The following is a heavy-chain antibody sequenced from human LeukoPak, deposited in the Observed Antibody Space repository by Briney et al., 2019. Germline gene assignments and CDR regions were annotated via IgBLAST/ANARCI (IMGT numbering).Heavy chain of an antibody. V-gene: IGHV3-21*01. J-gene: IGHJ5*02. D-gene: IGHD1-14*01. CDR2: ISGSSDYM. CDR1: GFAFSTST. Sequence: GGSLRLSCAASGFAFSTSTMNWFRQAPGKGLEWVSSISGSSDYMYYADSVKGRFTISRDNAKNSLYLQMNSLRAEDTAVYYCVRIPNNAGFPNWFDPWGQGTLVTVSS. CDR3: VRIPNNAGFPNWFDP.